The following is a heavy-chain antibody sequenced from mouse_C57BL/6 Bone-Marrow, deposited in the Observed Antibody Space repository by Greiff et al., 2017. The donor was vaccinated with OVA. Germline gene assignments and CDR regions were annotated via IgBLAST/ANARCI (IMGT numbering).Heavy chain of an antibody. J-gene: IGHJ2*01. CDR1: GYTFTDYN. CDR2: INPNNGGT. CDR3: ARDGSSRTDYFDY. D-gene: IGHD1-1*01. V-gene: IGHV1-18*01. Sequence: EVQLQQSGPELVKPGASVKIPCKASGYTFTDYNLDWVKQSHGKSLEWIGDINPNNGGTIYNQKFKGKATLTVDKDSSTAYMELRSLTSEDTAVYYCARDGSSRTDYFDYWGQGTTLTVAS.